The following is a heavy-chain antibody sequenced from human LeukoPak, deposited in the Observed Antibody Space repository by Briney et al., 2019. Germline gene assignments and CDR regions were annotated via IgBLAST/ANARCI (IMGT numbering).Heavy chain of an antibody. Sequence: ASVKVSCKASGYTFTSYYMHWVRQAPGQGLEWMRIINPSGGSTSYAQKFQGRVTMTRDTSTSTVYMELSSLRSEDTAVYYCARDSTEWELRVPFDYWGQGTLVTVSS. CDR3: ARDSTEWELRVPFDY. V-gene: IGHV1-46*01. CDR1: GYTFTSYY. CDR2: INPSGGST. D-gene: IGHD1-26*01. J-gene: IGHJ4*02.